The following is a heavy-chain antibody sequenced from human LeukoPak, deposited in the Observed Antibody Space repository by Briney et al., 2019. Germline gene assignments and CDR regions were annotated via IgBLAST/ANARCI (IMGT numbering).Heavy chain of an antibody. Sequence: GGSLRLSCAASGFTFSSYAMNWVRQAPGKGLEWVSAISGSGDNTYYADSVKGRFTISRDNSKNTLYLQMNSLRADDTAVYYCAKDYNWGSYWGQGTLVTVSS. V-gene: IGHV3-23*01. CDR2: ISGSGDNT. D-gene: IGHD7-27*01. J-gene: IGHJ4*02. CDR1: GFTFSSYA. CDR3: AKDYNWGSY.